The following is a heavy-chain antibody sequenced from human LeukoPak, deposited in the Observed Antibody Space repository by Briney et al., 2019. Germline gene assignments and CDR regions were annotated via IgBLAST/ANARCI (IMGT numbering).Heavy chain of an antibody. D-gene: IGHD6-13*01. CDR2: ISYDGSYK. Sequence: PGRSLRLSCAASGFTFSSYGMHWVRQAPGKELEWVAVISYDGSYKYSADSVKGRFTISRDNSKNTLYLRMNSLRAEDTAVYYCAKEKTYSSSLSYYYYGMDVWGKGTTVTVSS. V-gene: IGHV3-30*18. CDR3: AKEKTYSSSLSYYYYGMDV. J-gene: IGHJ6*04. CDR1: GFTFSSYG.